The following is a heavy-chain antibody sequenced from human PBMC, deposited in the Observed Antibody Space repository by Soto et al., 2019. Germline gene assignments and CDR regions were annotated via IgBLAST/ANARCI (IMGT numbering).Heavy chain of an antibody. CDR1: GFTLSSNE. V-gene: IGHV3-48*03. D-gene: IGHD2-15*01. CDR2: ISSSGSSI. J-gene: IGHJ6*02. Sequence: AGGSLRLSCAASGFTLSSNEMTWVRQAPGKGLEWVSYISSSGSSIYYADSVKGRFTISRDNAKNSLYLQMDSLRAEDTAVYYCTSDSSLGGMDDWGQGTTVTVSS. CDR3: TSDSSLGGMDD.